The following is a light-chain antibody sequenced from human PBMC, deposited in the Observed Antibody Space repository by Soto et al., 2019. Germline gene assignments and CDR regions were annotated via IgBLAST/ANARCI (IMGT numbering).Light chain of an antibody. CDR2: GAS. CDR1: QSVSPN. V-gene: IGKV3-15*01. Sequence: EVLMTQSPATLSVSPGERATLSCRASQSVSPNLAWYQQKPGQAPRLLVYGASTRATGVPARFSGSGSGTEFTLTINSLESDDFAVYYCQHYNSWPPWTFGQGTKVEIK. CDR3: QHYNSWPPWT. J-gene: IGKJ1*01.